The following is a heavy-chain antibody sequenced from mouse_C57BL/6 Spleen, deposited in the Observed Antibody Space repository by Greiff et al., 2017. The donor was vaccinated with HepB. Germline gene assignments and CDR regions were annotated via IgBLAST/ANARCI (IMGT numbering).Heavy chain of an antibody. CDR3: SREGLRPGFAY. Sequence: VQLQQPGAELVKPGASVKLSCKASGYTFTSYWMHWVKQRPGQGLEWIGMIHPNSGSTNYNEKFKSKATLTVDKSSSTAYMQLSSLTSEDSAVYYCSREGLRPGFAYWGQGTLVTVSA. D-gene: IGHD2-2*01. J-gene: IGHJ3*01. CDR2: IHPNSGST. CDR1: GYTFTSYW. V-gene: IGHV1-64*01.